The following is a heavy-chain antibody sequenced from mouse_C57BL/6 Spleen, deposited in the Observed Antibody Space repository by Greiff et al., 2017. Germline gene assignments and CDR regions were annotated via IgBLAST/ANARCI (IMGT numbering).Heavy chain of an antibody. Sequence: QVQLQQSGPELVKPGASVKISCKASGYAFSSSWMNWVKQRPGKGLEWIGRIYPGDGDTNYNGKFKGKATLTADKSSSTAYMQLSSLTSEDSAVXFCAVGLSYAMDYWGQGTSVTVSS. CDR1: GYAFSSSW. D-gene: IGHD4-1*01. J-gene: IGHJ4*01. CDR3: AVGLSYAMDY. CDR2: IYPGDGDT. V-gene: IGHV1-82*01.